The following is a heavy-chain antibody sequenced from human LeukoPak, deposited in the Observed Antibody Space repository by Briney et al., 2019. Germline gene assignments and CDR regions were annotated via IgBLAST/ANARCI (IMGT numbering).Heavy chain of an antibody. CDR1: GFTFSTYG. Sequence: PGGSLRLSCAASGFTFSTYGMHWVRQAPGKGLEWVAFIRYDGSNKYYADSVRGRFTISRDNSKNTLYLQMNSLRAEDTAVYYCAKDPTGYYYDSSGYYPNDYWGQGTLVTVSS. V-gene: IGHV3-30*02. D-gene: IGHD3-22*01. CDR3: AKDPTGYYYDSSGYYPNDY. CDR2: IRYDGSNK. J-gene: IGHJ4*02.